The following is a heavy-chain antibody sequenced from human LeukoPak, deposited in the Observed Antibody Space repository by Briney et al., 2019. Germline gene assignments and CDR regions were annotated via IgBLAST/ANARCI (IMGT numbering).Heavy chain of an antibody. Sequence: ASVKVSCKASGYTFTSYYMHWVRQAPGQGLEWMGIINPSGGSTSYAQKFQGRVTMTRDTSTSTVYMELSSLRSEDTAVYYCARELTYYYGSGSYRLDPWGQGTLVTVSS. CDR1: GYTFTSYY. D-gene: IGHD3-10*01. V-gene: IGHV1-46*01. CDR2: INPSGGST. CDR3: ARELTYYYGSGSYRLDP. J-gene: IGHJ5*02.